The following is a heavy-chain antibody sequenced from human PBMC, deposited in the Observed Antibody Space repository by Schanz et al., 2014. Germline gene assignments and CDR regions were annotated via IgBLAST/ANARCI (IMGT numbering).Heavy chain of an antibody. V-gene: IGHV3-15*01. Sequence: EVQLVESGGGLVKPGGSLRLSCATSGLTFTSAWMSWVRQAPGKGLEWVGRIKGKTDGGTADYAAPMKGRFTISRDDSKNTLFLQMNSLETEDTAVYYCARIGGSVFDYWAQGTLVTVSS. CDR1: GLTFTSAW. J-gene: IGHJ4*02. D-gene: IGHD3-10*01. CDR3: ARIGGSVFDY. CDR2: IKGKTDGGTA.